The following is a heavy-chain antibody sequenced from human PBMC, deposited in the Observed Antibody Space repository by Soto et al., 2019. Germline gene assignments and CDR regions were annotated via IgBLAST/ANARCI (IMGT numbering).Heavy chain of an antibody. CDR3: AKGGASDYDYTY. J-gene: IGHJ4*02. CDR1: GFVVGISH. Sequence: EVQLVETGGGLIQPGGSLRLSCAAAGFVVGISHLTWVRQAPGKGLEWVSLIYSDGTTYHTDSVKGRFTISRDISKNTVYLQMNSLRGEDTAIYYCAKGGASDYDYTYWGQGTLVTVSS. CDR2: IYSDGTT. D-gene: IGHD5-12*01. V-gene: IGHV3-53*02.